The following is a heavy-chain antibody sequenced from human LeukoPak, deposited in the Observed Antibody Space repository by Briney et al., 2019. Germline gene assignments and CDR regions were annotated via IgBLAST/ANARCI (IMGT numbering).Heavy chain of an antibody. D-gene: IGHD4-23*01. CDR2: FYLDGSI. CDR1: SYSFGTPNY. V-gene: IGHV4-38-2*02. J-gene: IGHJ4*02. Sequence: SETLSLTCTVSSYSFGTPNYWGWIRQSPGKGLEWIGSFYLDGSIYYNPSLKNRVTTSLDKSKNQFSLRLNSVTAADTAVYYCAIRVETDAKYFEFWGQGTLVTVSS. CDR3: AIRVETDAKYFEF.